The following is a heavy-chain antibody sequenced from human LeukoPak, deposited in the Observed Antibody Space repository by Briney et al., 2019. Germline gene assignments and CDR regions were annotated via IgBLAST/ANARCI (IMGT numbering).Heavy chain of an antibody. Sequence: GGSLRLSCAASGSNFASNWMHWVRQTPGKGLMWVSRINSGGSGTSYADSVEGRFTISRDNAKNTLYLQMNNLRAEDTAVYYCAGSRGPLTEYWGQGTLVTVSS. J-gene: IGHJ4*01. V-gene: IGHV3-74*01. D-gene: IGHD3-10*01. CDR2: INSGGSGT. CDR1: GSNFASNW. CDR3: AGSRGPLTEY.